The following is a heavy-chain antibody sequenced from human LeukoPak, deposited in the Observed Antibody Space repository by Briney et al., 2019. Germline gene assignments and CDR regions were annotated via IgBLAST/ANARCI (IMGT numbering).Heavy chain of an antibody. D-gene: IGHD3-3*01. CDR2: IYYSGST. Sequence: SQTLSLTCTVSGGSISSGGYYWSWIRQHPGKGLEWIGYIYYSGSTYYNPSLKSRVTISVDTSKNQFSLKLSSVTAADAAVYYCARVDRITIFGVVKNYYYYMDVWGKGTTVTVSS. CDR3: ARVDRITIFGVVKNYYYYMDV. V-gene: IGHV4-31*03. CDR1: GGSISSGGYY. J-gene: IGHJ6*03.